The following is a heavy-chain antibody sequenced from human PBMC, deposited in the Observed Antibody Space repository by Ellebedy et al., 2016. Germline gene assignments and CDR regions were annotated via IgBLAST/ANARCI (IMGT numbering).Heavy chain of an antibody. Sequence: SETLSLTCTVSGGSVSSYYWTWIRQPPGKGLEWIGSISYNGSTNYSPSLKSRLAISVDTSKNQFSLKLTSVTAADTACYYCARQGGDGSSTRCYTIDYWGQGTLVTVSS. J-gene: IGHJ4*02. V-gene: IGHV4-59*02. D-gene: IGHD2-2*02. CDR3: ARQGGDGSSTRCYTIDY. CDR2: ISYNGST. CDR1: GGSVSSYY.